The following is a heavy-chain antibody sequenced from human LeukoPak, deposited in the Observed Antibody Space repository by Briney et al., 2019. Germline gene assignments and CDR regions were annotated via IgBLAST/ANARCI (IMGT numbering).Heavy chain of an antibody. V-gene: IGHV3-74*01. CDR1: GFTFTTYW. CDR3: ARVFGYFDY. CDR2: INSDGSIT. D-gene: IGHD3-10*01. J-gene: IGHJ4*02. Sequence: PGGSLRLSCAASGFTFTTYWMHWVRQAPGKGLVWVSHINSDGSITSYADSVKGRFTISRDNAKNTLYLQMNSLRAEDTAVYYCARVFGYFDYWGQGTLVTVSS.